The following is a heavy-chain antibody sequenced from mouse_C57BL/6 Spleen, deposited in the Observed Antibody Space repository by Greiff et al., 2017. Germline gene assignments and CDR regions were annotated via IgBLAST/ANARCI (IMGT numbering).Heavy chain of an antibody. J-gene: IGHJ2*01. D-gene: IGHD1-1*01. CDR1: GYTFTSYW. V-gene: IGHV1-52*01. Sequence: QVQLQQPGAELVRPGSSVKLSCKASGYTFTSYWMHWVKQRPIQGLAWIGNIDPSDSETHYNQKFKDKATLTVDKSSSTAYMQLSSLTSEDSAVYYCARGRVITTVANFDYWGQGTTLTVSS. CDR3: ARGRVITTVANFDY. CDR2: IDPSDSET.